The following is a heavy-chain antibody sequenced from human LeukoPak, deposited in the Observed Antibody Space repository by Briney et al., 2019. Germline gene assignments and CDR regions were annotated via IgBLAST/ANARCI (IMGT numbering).Heavy chain of an antibody. Sequence: PSETLSLTCTVSGGSINSSSYYWGWIRQPPGEGLEWIGSIYYSGSTYYNPSLKSRVTISVDTSKNQFSLELRSVTAADTAVYSCARHGWLGGGGWYWGQGTLVTVSS. CDR3: ARHGWLGGGGWY. D-gene: IGHD6-19*01. J-gene: IGHJ4*02. V-gene: IGHV4-39*01. CDR2: IYYSGST. CDR1: GGSINSSSYY.